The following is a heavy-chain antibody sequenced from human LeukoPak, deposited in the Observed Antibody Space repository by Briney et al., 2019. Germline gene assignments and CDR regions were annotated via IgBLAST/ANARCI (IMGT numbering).Heavy chain of an antibody. J-gene: IGHJ4*02. V-gene: IGHV4-39*07. D-gene: IGHD3-22*01. CDR1: GGSISSSSYY. Sequence: SETLSLTCTVSGGSISSSSYYWGWIRQPPGKGLEWIGSIYYSGSTYYNPSLKSRVTISVDTSKNQFSLKLSSVTAADTAVYYCARGGGYYYDSSGYSQRDFDYWGQGTLVTVSS. CDR3: ARGGGYYYDSSGYSQRDFDY. CDR2: IYYSGST.